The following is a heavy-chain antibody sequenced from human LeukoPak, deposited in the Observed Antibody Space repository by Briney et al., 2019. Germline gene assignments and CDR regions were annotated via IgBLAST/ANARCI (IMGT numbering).Heavy chain of an antibody. J-gene: IGHJ6*02. Sequence: PGRSLRLSCAASGFTFSSYGMHWVRQAPGKGLEWVAVIWYDGSNKYYADSVKGRFTISRDNSKNTLYLQMNSLRAEDTAVYYCAVYQSHYGMDVWGQGTTVTVPS. CDR2: IWYDGSNK. CDR3: AVYQSHYGMDV. D-gene: IGHD2-8*01. V-gene: IGHV3-33*01. CDR1: GFTFSSYG.